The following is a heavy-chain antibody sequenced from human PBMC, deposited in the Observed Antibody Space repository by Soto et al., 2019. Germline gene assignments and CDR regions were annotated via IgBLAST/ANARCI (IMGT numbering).Heavy chain of an antibody. CDR1: GGSISSSNW. CDR2: IYHSGST. V-gene: IGHV4-4*02. J-gene: IGHJ4*02. D-gene: IGHD2-2*01. CDR3: ASLPATSDFDY. Sequence: QVQLQESGPGLVKPSGTLSLTCAVSGGSISSSNWWSWVRQPPGKGLEWIGEIYHSGSTNYNPSLKXRXTXSIXKSKNQFSLKLSSVTAADTAVYYCASLPATSDFDYWGQGTLVTVSS.